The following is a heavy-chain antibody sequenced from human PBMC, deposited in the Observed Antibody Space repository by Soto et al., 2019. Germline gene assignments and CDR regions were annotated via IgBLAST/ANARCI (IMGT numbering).Heavy chain of an antibody. CDR1: GYSFTSYW. J-gene: IGHJ5*02. Sequence: GESLKISCKGSGYSFTSYWIGWVRQMPGKGLEWMGIIYPGDSDTRYSPSFQGQVTISADKSISTAYLQWSSLKASDTAMYYCAATRGYSYGWKGWFDPWGQGTLVTVSS. V-gene: IGHV5-51*01. CDR3: AATRGYSYGWKGWFDP. CDR2: IYPGDSDT. D-gene: IGHD5-18*01.